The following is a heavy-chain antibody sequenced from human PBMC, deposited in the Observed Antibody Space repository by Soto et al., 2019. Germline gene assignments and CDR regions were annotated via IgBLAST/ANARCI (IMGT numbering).Heavy chain of an antibody. J-gene: IGHJ6*02. CDR1: GFTFSRFE. CDR2: ISSSGSTA. Sequence: GGSLRLSCAASGFTFSRFELHWVRQAPGKGLEWISYISSSGSTAYYASSVEGRFTISRDSSKNTSYLEMSSLRADDTAVYYCAREAPMDVWGQGTTVTVSS. CDR3: AREAPMDV. V-gene: IGHV3-48*03.